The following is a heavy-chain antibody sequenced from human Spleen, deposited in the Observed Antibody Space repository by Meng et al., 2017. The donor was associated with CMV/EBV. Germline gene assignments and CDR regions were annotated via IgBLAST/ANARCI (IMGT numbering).Heavy chain of an antibody. CDR1: GYSFTDYG. CDR3: ARDLEYCGSTTCYEDCFDP. CDR2: ISPYDGDT. D-gene: IGHD2-2*01. J-gene: IGHJ5*02. V-gene: IGHV1-18*01. Sequence: ASVQVSCKASGYSFTDYGISWVRQAPGQGLEWVGWISPYDGDTNYARKLQGRVTMTTDTSTTTAYMELRSLRSDDTAVYYCARDLEYCGSTTCYEDCFDPWGQGTLVTVSS.